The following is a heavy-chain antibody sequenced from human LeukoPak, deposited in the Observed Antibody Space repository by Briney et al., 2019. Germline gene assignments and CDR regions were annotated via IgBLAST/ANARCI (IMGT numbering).Heavy chain of an antibody. D-gene: IGHD3-22*01. CDR3: AREDSGYYAPFDY. V-gene: IGHV3-30*01. CDR1: GFTFSSYA. CDR2: ISYDGSNK. J-gene: IGHJ4*02. Sequence: GRSLRLSCAASGFTFSSYAMHWVRRAPGKGLEWVAVISYDGSNKYYADSVKGRFTISRDNSKNTLYLQMNSLRAEDTAVYYCAREDSGYYAPFDYWGQGTLVTVSS.